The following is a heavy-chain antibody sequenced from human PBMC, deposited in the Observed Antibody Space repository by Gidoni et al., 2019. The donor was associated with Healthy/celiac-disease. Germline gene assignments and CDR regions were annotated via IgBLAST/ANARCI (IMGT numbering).Heavy chain of an antibody. J-gene: IGHJ6*03. CDR2: INHSGST. V-gene: IGHV4-34*01. D-gene: IGHD6-13*01. CDR1: GGSFSGDY. Sequence: QVQLQQWGAGLLKPSETLSLTCAVYGGSFSGDYWSWIRQPPGKGLEWIGEINHSGSTNYNPSLKSRVTISVDTSKNQFSLKLSSVTAADTAVYYCASAKRDSSPSYYYYMDVWGKGTTVTVSS. CDR3: ASAKRDSSPSYYYYMDV.